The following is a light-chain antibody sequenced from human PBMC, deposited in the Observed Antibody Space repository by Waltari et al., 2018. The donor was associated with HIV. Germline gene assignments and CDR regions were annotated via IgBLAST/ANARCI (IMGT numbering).Light chain of an antibody. V-gene: IGLV1-40*01. CDR2: RNN. CDR1: SSHLGAGYD. Sequence: QSVLTQPPSVSGAPGQRVTISCTGSSSHLGAGYDVHWYQQLPGTAPKLLIYRNNNRPSVVPDRFSGSKAGASASLAITGLQAEDAADYYCQSYDTSLRAYVVFGGGTKLTVL. CDR3: QSYDTSLRAYVV. J-gene: IGLJ2*01.